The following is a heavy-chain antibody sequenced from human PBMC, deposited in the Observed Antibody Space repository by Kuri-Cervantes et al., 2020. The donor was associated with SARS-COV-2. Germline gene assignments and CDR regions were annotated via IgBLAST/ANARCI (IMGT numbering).Heavy chain of an antibody. D-gene: IGHD2-2*01. Sequence: SVKVSCKAAGGTFSSYAISWVLHAPGQGLEWMGRIIPIFGTANYAKKFQGRVTSTADESTSTAYMELGSLKSEDTAVYYCATALRIVVVPAASLGVDAFDIWGQGTMVTVSS. CDR1: GGTFSSYA. CDR3: ATALRIVVVPAASLGVDAFDI. V-gene: IGHV1-69*13. J-gene: IGHJ3*02. CDR2: IIPIFGTA.